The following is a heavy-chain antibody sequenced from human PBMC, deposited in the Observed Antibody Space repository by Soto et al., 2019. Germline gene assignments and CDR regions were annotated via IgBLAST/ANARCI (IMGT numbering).Heavy chain of an antibody. CDR2: IWYDGSNK. CDR3: ARWYCSGGSCYPFDY. CDR1: GFTFSSYS. Sequence: QVQLVESGGGVVQPGRSLRLSCAASGFTFSSYSMHWVRQAPGKGLEWVAVIWYDGSNKYYADSVKGRFTISRDNSKNTLYLQMNSLRAEDTAVYYCARWYCSGGSCYPFDYWGQGTLVTVSS. V-gene: IGHV3-33*01. D-gene: IGHD2-15*01. J-gene: IGHJ4*02.